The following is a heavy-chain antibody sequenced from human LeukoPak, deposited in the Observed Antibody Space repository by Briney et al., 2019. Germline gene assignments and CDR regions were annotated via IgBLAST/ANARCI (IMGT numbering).Heavy chain of an antibody. CDR2: IYYSGST. V-gene: IGHV4-59*12. CDR3: ARDGGASQDLFLDY. J-gene: IGHJ4*02. D-gene: IGHD3-16*01. CDR1: GGSISSYY. Sequence: SETLSLTCTVSGGSISSYYWSWIRQHPGKGLEWIGYIYYSGSTYYNPSLKSRVTMSVDTSKNQFSLKLSSVTAADTAVYYCARDGGASQDLFLDYWGQGTLVTVSS.